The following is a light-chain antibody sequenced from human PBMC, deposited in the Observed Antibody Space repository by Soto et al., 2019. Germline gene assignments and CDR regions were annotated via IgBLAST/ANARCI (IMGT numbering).Light chain of an antibody. Sequence: DIQMTQSPSCLSSSXGDRVTITXXXSQSISTYLIWYQQKPGKAPKLLIYATSSLQNGVPSRFSGSGSGTDFTLTISSLQPEDFATYYCQQSYSTPPGTFGQGTKVDI. J-gene: IGKJ1*01. CDR3: QQSYSTPPGT. CDR1: QSISTY. CDR2: ATS. V-gene: IGKV1-39*01.